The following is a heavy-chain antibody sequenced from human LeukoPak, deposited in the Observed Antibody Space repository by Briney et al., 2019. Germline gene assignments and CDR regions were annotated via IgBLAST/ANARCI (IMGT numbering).Heavy chain of an antibody. V-gene: IGHV4-59*10. J-gene: IGHJ4*02. CDR2: IYTSGST. D-gene: IGHD3-10*01. Sequence: PSETLSLTCAVYGGSFSGYYWSWIRQPAGKGLEWIGRIYTSGSTNYNPSLKSRVTMSVDTSKNQFSLKLSSVTAADTAVYYCAGHPLDNYYLYYFDYWGQGTLVTVSS. CDR1: GGSFSGYY. CDR3: AGHPLDNYYLYYFDY.